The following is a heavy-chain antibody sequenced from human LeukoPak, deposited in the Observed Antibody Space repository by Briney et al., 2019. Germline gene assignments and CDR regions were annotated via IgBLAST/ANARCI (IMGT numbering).Heavy chain of an antibody. V-gene: IGHV1-2*02. CDR2: INPNSGGT. Sequence: ASVKVSCKASGYTFTGYYMHWVRQAPGQGLEWMGWINPNSGGTNYAQKFQGRVTMTRDTSISTAYMELSRLRSDDTAVYYCASDLAPYITMVRGVTTLDYWGQGTLVTVSS. D-gene: IGHD3-10*01. CDR3: ASDLAPYITMVRGVTTLDY. CDR1: GYTFTGYY. J-gene: IGHJ4*02.